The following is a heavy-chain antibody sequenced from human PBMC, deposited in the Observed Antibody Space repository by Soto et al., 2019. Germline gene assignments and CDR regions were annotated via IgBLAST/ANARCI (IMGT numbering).Heavy chain of an antibody. CDR1: GGSISSHY. D-gene: IGHD1-1*01. CDR3: ARINQLERPHYFDY. V-gene: IGHV4-59*11. CDR2: VYYSGST. J-gene: IGHJ4*02. Sequence: PSETLSLTCTVSGGSISSHYWSWIRQPPGKGLEWIGYVYYSGSTNYNPSLKSRVTILLDTSKSHFSLKLTSVTAADTAVYYCARINQLERPHYFDYWGPGTLVTVSS.